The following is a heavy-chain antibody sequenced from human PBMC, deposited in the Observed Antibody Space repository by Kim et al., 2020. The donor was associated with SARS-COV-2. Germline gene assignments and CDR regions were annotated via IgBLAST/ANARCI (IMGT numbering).Heavy chain of an antibody. CDR3: ARSLWFGESRFDP. CDR2: IYTSGST. D-gene: IGHD3-10*01. J-gene: IGHJ5*02. V-gene: IGHV4-61*02. CDR1: GGSISSGSYY. Sequence: SETLSLTCTVSGGSISSGSYYWSWIRQPAGKGLEWIGRIYTSGSTNYNPSLKSRVTISVDTSKNQFSLKLSSVTAADTAVYYCARSLWFGESRFDPWGQGTLVTVSS.